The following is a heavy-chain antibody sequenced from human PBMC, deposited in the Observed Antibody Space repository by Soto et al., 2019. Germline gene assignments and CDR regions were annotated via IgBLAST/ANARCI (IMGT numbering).Heavy chain of an antibody. Sequence: SETLSLTCAVYGGSFRGYYWSWIRQPPGKGLEWIGEINHSGSTNYNPSLKSRVTISVDTSKNQFSLKLSSVTAADTAVYYFASRRYSSSWYFDYWGQGTLVTVSS. CDR2: INHSGST. CDR1: GGSFRGYY. J-gene: IGHJ4*02. D-gene: IGHD6-13*01. V-gene: IGHV4-34*01. CDR3: ASRRYSSSWYFDY.